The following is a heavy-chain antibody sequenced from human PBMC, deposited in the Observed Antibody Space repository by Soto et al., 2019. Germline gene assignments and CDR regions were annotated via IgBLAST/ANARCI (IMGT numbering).Heavy chain of an antibody. CDR3: AKPRQITSLLLYYFDY. CDR1: GFTFSSYG. D-gene: IGHD2-15*01. J-gene: IGHJ4*02. Sequence: QVQLVESGGGVVQPGRSLRLSCAASGFTFSSYGMHWVRQAPGKGLEWVAVISYDGSNKYYADSVKGRFTISRDNSKNTLYLQRNSVRAEDTSVYYCAKPRQITSLLLYYFDYWGQGTLVTVSS. CDR2: ISYDGSNK. V-gene: IGHV3-30*18.